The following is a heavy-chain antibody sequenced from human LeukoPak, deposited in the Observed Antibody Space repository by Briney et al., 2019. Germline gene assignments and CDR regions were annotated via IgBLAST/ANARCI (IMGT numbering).Heavy chain of an antibody. CDR3: ARQDRPYYFDY. CDR2: IYTSGST. Sequence: SETLSLTCTVSGGSISSYYWSWIRQPPGKGLEWIGYIYTSGSTNYNPSLKSRVTISVDTSKNQFSLKLSSVTAADTAVYYCARQDRPYYFDYWGQGTLVTVSP. V-gene: IGHV4-4*09. J-gene: IGHJ4*02. CDR1: GGSISSYY.